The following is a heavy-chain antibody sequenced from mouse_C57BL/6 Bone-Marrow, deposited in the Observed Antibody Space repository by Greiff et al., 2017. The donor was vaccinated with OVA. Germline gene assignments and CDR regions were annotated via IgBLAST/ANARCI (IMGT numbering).Heavy chain of an antibody. CDR2: IHPNSGST. V-gene: IGHV1-64*01. CDR1: GYTFTSYW. D-gene: IGHD2-2*01. J-gene: IGHJ2*01. CDR3: ALGLRQGFDY. Sequence: QVHVKQPGAELVKPGASVKLSCKASGYTFTSYWMHWVKQRPGQGLEWIGMIHPNSGSTNYNEKFKSKATLTVDKSSSTAYMQLSSLTSEDSAVYYCALGLRQGFDYWGQGTTLTVSS.